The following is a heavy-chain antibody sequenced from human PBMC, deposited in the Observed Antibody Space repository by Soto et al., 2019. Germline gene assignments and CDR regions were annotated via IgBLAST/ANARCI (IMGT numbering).Heavy chain of an antibody. J-gene: IGHJ4*02. Sequence: PGGSLILSCEASGFSFSSFAMNWVRQAPGRGLEWVSYISDDGASIYYADSLKGRFTISRDNAKNSLSLQMNNLRAEDTAVYYCARENSVQAWLHHFDHWGLGTLVTVSS. CDR3: ARENSVQAWLHHFDH. D-gene: IGHD5-18*01. V-gene: IGHV3-48*03. CDR1: GFSFSSFA. CDR2: ISDDGASI.